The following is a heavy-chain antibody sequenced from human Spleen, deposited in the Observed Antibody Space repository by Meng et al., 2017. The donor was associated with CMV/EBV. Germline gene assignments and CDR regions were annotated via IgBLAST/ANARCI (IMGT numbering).Heavy chain of an antibody. CDR1: GYTFNDYG. CDR3: ARDGPGLAVPTWFDP. Sequence: ASVQVSCKASGYTFNDYGISWVRQAPGQGLEWMAWISGYNGNTNYAQKFQGRVTLTTDTSATTVFMELKRLRSDDTAVYYCARDGPGLAVPTWFDPWGQGTRVTVSS. CDR2: ISGYNGNT. V-gene: IGHV1-18*01. D-gene: IGHD6-19*01. J-gene: IGHJ5*02.